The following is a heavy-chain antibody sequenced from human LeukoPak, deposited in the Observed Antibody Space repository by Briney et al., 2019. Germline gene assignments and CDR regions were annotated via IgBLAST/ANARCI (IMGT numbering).Heavy chain of an antibody. Sequence: GGSLRLSCAASGFTFDDYGMSWVRQAPGKGLEWLANIKNDGSQTYYVDSVKGRFTISRDNAKNSLYLQMNSLRDEDTAIYYCVRDYVWGASEPDYWGQGTLVTVSS. CDR2: IKNDGSQT. V-gene: IGHV3-7*01. J-gene: IGHJ4*02. CDR1: GFTFDDYG. D-gene: IGHD3-16*01. CDR3: VRDYVWGASEPDY.